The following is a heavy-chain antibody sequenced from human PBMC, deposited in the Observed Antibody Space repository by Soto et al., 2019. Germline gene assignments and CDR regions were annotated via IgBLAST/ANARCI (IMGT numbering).Heavy chain of an antibody. CDR1: GFSIDTYS. J-gene: IGHJ4*01. D-gene: IGHD5-12*01. V-gene: IGHV3-23*01. CDR2: ISVSGDKT. Sequence: PGGSLRLSCAVSGFSIDTYSFAWVRQTPAKGLQWVSGISVSGDKTFYIDSVQGRFTISRDISKNTLSLQMHNLRVEDSAIYFCARWDGYADLWGRGTLVTVSS. CDR3: ARWDGYADL.